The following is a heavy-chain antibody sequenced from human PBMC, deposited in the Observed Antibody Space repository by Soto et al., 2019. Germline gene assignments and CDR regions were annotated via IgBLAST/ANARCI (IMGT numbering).Heavy chain of an antibody. CDR1: GGSISSGGYY. Sequence: PSLTCTVSGGSISSGGYYWSWIRQHPGKGLEWIGYIYYSGSTYYNPSLKSRVTISVDTSKNQFSLKLSSVTAADTAVYYCARYDYGEPFDYWGQGTLVTVSS. V-gene: IGHV4-31*03. CDR2: IYYSGST. CDR3: ARYDYGEPFDY. D-gene: IGHD4-17*01. J-gene: IGHJ4*02.